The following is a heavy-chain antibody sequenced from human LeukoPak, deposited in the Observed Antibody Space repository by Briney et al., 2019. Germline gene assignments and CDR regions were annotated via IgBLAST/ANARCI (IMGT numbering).Heavy chain of an antibody. D-gene: IGHD6-13*01. CDR3: ARRRQSSSNWYYFDP. CDR2: MSGSGDTT. Sequence: GESLKISCAASGFTFSTYAMSWVRQAPGKGLEWVSTMSGSGDTTYYAESVKGWFTISRDNSKNTLYLQMNSLRAEDTAIYYCARRRQSSSNWYYFDPWGQGTLVTVSS. V-gene: IGHV3-23*01. J-gene: IGHJ4*02. CDR1: GFTFSTYA.